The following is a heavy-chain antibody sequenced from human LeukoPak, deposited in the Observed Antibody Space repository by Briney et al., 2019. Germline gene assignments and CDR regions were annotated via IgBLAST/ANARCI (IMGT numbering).Heavy chain of an antibody. D-gene: IGHD3-22*01. CDR1: GGSISSSSYY. CDR3: ARNYYDSTIDY. Sequence: SETLSLTCTVSGGSISSSSYYWGWIRQPPGKGLEWIGSIYYSGSTYYNPSLKSRVTISVDTSKNQFSLKLSFVTAADTAVYYCARNYYDSTIDYWGQGTLVTVSS. V-gene: IGHV4-39*07. CDR2: IYYSGST. J-gene: IGHJ4*02.